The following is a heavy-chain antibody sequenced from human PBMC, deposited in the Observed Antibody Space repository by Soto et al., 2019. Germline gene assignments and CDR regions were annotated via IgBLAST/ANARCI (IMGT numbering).Heavy chain of an antibody. Sequence: ASVKVSCKASGYTFTSYDINWVRQATGQGLEWMGWMNPNSGNTGYAQKFQGRVTMTRNTSISTAYMELSSLRSEDTAVEDCARERTLAGNDYWGQGTLVTVSS. CDR3: ARERTLAGNDY. D-gene: IGHD6-19*01. J-gene: IGHJ4*02. CDR2: MNPNSGNT. CDR1: GYTFTSYD. V-gene: IGHV1-8*01.